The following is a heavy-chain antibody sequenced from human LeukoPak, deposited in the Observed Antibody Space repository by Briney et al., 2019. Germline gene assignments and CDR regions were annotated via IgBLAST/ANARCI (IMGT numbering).Heavy chain of an antibody. CDR2: MYAGGTT. CDR1: GFSVSGTH. CDR3: AKDEATSGGGLAS. D-gene: IGHD6-25*01. Sequence: GWSLRLSCAASGFSVSGTHMSWVRQAPGKGLEWVSAMYAGGTTYYADSVQGRFTIYRDNSKNTLYPQMNSLRAEDTAVYYCAKDEATSGGGLASWGQGTLVSVS. V-gene: IGHV3-53*01. J-gene: IGHJ4*02.